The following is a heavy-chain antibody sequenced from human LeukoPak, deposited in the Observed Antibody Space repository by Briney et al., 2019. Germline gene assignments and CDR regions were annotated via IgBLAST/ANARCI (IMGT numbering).Heavy chain of an antibody. CDR2: IGTAGDT. D-gene: IGHD5-12*01. CDR3: ARVGYDGGFDY. CDR1: GFTFSSYD. V-gene: IGHV3-13*01. Sequence: PGGSLRLSCAASGFTFSSYDMHWVRQATGKGLEWVSAIGTAGDTYYPASVKGRFTISRENAKNSLYLQMNSLRAGDTAVYYCARVGYDGGFDYWGQGTLVTVSS. J-gene: IGHJ4*02.